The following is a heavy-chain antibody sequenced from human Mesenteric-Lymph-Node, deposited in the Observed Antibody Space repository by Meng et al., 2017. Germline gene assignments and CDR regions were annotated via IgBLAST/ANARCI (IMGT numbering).Heavy chain of an antibody. J-gene: IGHJ4*02. CDR3: ASSDYYRANY. CDR2: TSHSGST. Sequence: QQQRQQSGQGLVKPPTTLSPTCAVAGGAISRSDWWSWVRQPPGKRLEWIGETSHSGSTNYSPSLMRRVTIILDKSKNHLSPQLYYATAADTAVYYCASSDYYRANYWGQGTLVTVSS. CDR1: GGAISRSDW. V-gene: IGHV4-4*03. D-gene: IGHD3-22*01.